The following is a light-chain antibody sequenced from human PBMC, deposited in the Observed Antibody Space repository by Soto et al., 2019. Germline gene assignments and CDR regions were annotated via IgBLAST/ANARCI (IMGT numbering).Light chain of an antibody. CDR1: SRHSSYA. CDR2: LNSDGRH. J-gene: IGLJ2*01. Sequence: QLVLTQSPSASASLGASVKLTCTLSSRHSSYAIAWHQQQPEKGPRYLMKLNSDGRHTKGDGIPDRFSGSSSGTERYLTISSLQSEDEADYYCQTWGTGLLVFGGGTQLTVL. V-gene: IGLV4-69*01. CDR3: QTWGTGLLV.